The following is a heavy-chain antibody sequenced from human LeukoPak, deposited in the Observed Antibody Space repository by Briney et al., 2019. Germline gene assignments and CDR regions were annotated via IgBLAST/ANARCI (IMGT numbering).Heavy chain of an antibody. CDR2: IKHDGSEK. CDR3: ARGRGCSSTSCSTPQYRFDP. J-gene: IGHJ5*02. CDR1: GFIFTNYF. V-gene: IGHV3-7*03. D-gene: IGHD2-2*01. Sequence: PGGSLRLSCAASGFIFTNYFMSWVRQAPGKGLEWVASIKHDGSEKYYVDSVRGRFTISRDNTMNSLYLQMSSLRSADTAVYYCARGRGCSSTSCSTPQYRFDPWGQGTLVTVSS.